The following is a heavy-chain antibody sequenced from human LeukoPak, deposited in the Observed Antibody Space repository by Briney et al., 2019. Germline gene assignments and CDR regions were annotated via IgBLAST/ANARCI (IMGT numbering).Heavy chain of an antibody. D-gene: IGHD6-13*01. CDR1: GFTFSSYW. V-gene: IGHV3-7*01. Sequence: GGSLRLSCAASGFTFSSYWMSWVRQAPGKGLEWGANIKQDGSEKYYVDSVKGRFTISRDNAKNSLYLQMNSLRAEDTAVYYCARLSSSWGQYFDYWGQGTLVTVSS. CDR2: IKQDGSEK. CDR3: ARLSSSWGQYFDY. J-gene: IGHJ4*02.